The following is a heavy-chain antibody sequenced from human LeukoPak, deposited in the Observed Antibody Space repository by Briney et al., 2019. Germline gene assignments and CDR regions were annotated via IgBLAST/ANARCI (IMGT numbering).Heavy chain of an antibody. J-gene: IGHJ6*02. V-gene: IGHV4-34*01. CDR3: ARLGYCSSTSCSNYYYYGMDV. CDR2: INHSGST. Sequence: SETLSLTCAVYGGSISGYYWSWIRQPPRKGLEWIGEINHSGSTNYNPSLKSRVAISVDTSKNQFSLKLSSVTAADTAVYYCARLGYCSSTSCSNYYYYGMDVWGQGTTVTVSS. CDR1: GGSISGYY. D-gene: IGHD2-2*01.